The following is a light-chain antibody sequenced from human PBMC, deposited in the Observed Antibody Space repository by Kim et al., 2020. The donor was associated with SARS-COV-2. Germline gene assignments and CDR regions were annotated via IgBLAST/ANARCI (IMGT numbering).Light chain of an antibody. CDR1: SSNIGRNY. Sequence: TPGQTVTISGSGSSSNIGRNYVFWYQQRPGTAPNLLIYSNNPRPSGVPDRFSGSKSGTSASLAISGLRSDDEADYFCATWDDSLKVFGTGTKVTVL. J-gene: IGLJ1*01. CDR3: ATWDDSLKV. CDR2: SNN. V-gene: IGLV1-47*01.